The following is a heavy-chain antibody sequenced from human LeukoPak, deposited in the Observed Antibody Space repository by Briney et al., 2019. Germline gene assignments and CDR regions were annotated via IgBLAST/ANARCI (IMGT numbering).Heavy chain of an antibody. V-gene: IGHV3-21*01. D-gene: IGHD6-19*01. J-gene: IGHJ4*02. CDR3: ARTYSSGLPDY. CDR1: GFTFSSYS. Sequence: GGSLRLSCAASGFTFSSYSMTWVRQAPGKGLEWVSCISSSRSYIYYADSVKGRFTISRDNAKNSLYLQMNSLRAEDTAVYYCARTYSSGLPDYWGQGTLVTASS. CDR2: ISSSRSYI.